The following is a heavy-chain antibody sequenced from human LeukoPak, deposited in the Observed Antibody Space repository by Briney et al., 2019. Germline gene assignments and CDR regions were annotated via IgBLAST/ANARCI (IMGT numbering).Heavy chain of an antibody. D-gene: IGHD3-10*01. CDR3: AKDLREVLLWFGELLTSLDY. V-gene: IGHV3-30*18. CDR2: ISYDGSNK. J-gene: IGHJ4*02. Sequence: GGSLRLSCAASGFTFSSYGMHWVRQAPGKGLEWVAVISYDGSNKYYADSVKGRSTISRDNSKNTLYLQMNSLRAEDTAVYYCAKDLREVLLWFGELLTSLDYWGQGTLVTVSS. CDR1: GFTFSSYG.